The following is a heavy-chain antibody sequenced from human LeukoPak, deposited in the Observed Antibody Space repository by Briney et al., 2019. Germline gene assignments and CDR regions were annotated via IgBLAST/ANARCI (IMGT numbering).Heavy chain of an antibody. CDR3: ARRLTQYDCFDP. CDR1: EDSVSSNSAA. CDR2: TYYRSTWYN. J-gene: IGHJ5*02. D-gene: IGHD2-2*01. V-gene: IGHV6-1*01. Sequence: SQTLSLTCAISEDSVSSNSAAWNWIRQSPSRGLEWLGRTYYRSTWYNDYAVSVRGRITVNPDTSKNQFSLHLNSVTPEDTAVYYCARRLTQYDCFDPWGQGILVTVSS.